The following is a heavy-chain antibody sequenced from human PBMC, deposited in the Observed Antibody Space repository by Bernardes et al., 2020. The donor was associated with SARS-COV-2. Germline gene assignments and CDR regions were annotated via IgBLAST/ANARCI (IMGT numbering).Heavy chain of an antibody. CDR3: ARGKGGRFKVFDY. Sequence: SKTLYLTCTVSGGSISSYYWTWIRQPPGKGLEWIGEIYYSGSTNYNPSLKSRVTISVDTSKNQFSLKKTSVTTADTAVYYCARGKGGRFKVFDYWGQGTLVTVSS. D-gene: IGHD2-15*01. CDR1: GGSISSYY. V-gene: IGHV4-59*01. CDR2: IYYSGST. J-gene: IGHJ4*02.